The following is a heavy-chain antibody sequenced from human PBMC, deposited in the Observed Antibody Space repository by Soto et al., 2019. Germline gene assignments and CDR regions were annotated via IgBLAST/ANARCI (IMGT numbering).Heavy chain of an antibody. D-gene: IGHD2-21*01. CDR1: GGSLTDHY. CDR3: ARGNDWKSSIFDT. Sequence: QVQLQESGPGLVKPSETLSLTCTVAGGSLTDHYWNWFRQSPGRGLQWIGYVYYSGATSYNPSLTSRVPMTVATSKNQFPLMLLSVPAADTALFFCARGNDWKSSIFDTWGKGKMVSFSS. V-gene: IGHV4-59*11. J-gene: IGHJ3*02. CDR2: VYYSGAT.